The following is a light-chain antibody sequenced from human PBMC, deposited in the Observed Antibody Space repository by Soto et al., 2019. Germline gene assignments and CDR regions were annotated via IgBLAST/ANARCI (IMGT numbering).Light chain of an antibody. CDR2: KAS. J-gene: IGKJ1*01. CDR1: QTISSW. V-gene: IGKV1-5*03. Sequence: DIQMTQSPSTLSASVGDRVTITCRASQTISSWLAWYQQKPGKAPKLLIYKASTLESGVPSRFSGSGSGTDFTLTVTSLQPEDFATYYCQQYSYYATFGHGNKVEIK. CDR3: QQYSYYAT.